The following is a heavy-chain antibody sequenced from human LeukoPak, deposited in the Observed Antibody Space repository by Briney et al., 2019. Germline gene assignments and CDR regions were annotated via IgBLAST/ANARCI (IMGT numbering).Heavy chain of an antibody. CDR3: ARGIPYSSGWTDYYYYYGMDV. V-gene: IGHV1-8*01. CDR1: GYTFTSYD. D-gene: IGHD6-19*01. Sequence: ASVMVSCKASGYTFTSYDINWVRQATGQGLEWMGWMNPNSGNTGYAQKFQGRVTMTRNTSISTAYMELSSLRSEDTAVYYCARGIPYSSGWTDYYYYYGMDVWGQGTTVTVS. CDR2: MNPNSGNT. J-gene: IGHJ6*02.